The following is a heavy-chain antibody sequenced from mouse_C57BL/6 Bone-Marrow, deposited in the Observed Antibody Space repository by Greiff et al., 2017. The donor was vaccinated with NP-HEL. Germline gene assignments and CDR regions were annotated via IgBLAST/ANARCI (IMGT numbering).Heavy chain of an antibody. J-gene: IGHJ2*01. Sequence: QVQLQQSGAELVMPGASVKLSCKASGYTFTSYWMHWVKQRPGQGLEWIGEIDPSDSYTNYNQKFKGKSTLTVDKSSSTAYMQLSSLTSEDSAVYYCARSLYYGSRGGFDYWGQGTTLTVSS. CDR2: IDPSDSYT. CDR3: ARSLYYGSRGGFDY. V-gene: IGHV1-69*01. D-gene: IGHD1-1*01. CDR1: GYTFTSYW.